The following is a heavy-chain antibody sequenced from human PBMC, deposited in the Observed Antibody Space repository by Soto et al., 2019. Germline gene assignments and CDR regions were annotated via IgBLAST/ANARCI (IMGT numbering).Heavy chain of an antibody. Sequence: PSETLSLTCTVSGDSISAYSWSWVRQPPGKGLEWIGYISYSGSTSYNPSLKSRLIISVDTSQNQVSLKLASVTAADTAVYYCLTQGFGPLHGLVDVWGQGTTVTVSS. CDR3: LTQGFGPLHGLVDV. CDR1: GDSISAYS. J-gene: IGHJ6*02. V-gene: IGHV4-59*08. CDR2: ISYSGST. D-gene: IGHD3-10*01.